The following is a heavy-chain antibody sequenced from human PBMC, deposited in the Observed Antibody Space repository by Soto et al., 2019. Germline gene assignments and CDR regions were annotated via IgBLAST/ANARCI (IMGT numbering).Heavy chain of an antibody. CDR3: ASDPYYYASYY. Sequence: QVQLVESGGDLVKPGESLRLSCAASGFTFSDHYMTWIRQSPGKGLEWVSYISSDSATIYYTDSVRGCFTVSRDNAKNSVYLQMNSLRAEDTAVYYCASDPYYYASYYWGQGTLVTVSS. D-gene: IGHD3-10*01. J-gene: IGHJ4*02. CDR2: ISSDSATI. V-gene: IGHV3-11*01. CDR1: GFTFSDHY.